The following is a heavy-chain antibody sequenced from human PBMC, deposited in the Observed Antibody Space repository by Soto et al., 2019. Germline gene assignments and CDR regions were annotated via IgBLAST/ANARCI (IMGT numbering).Heavy chain of an antibody. CDR3: ARGDPLLWFGEKVYYGMDV. CDR2: IYYSGST. D-gene: IGHD3-10*01. Sequence: QVQLQESGPGLVKPSETLSLTCTVSGGSISSYYWSWIRQPPGKGLEWIGYIYYSGSTNYNPSLKSLVTRSVDTSKNQFSLKLSSVTAADTAVYYCARGDPLLWFGEKVYYGMDVWGQGTTVTVSS. J-gene: IGHJ6*02. CDR1: GGSISSYY. V-gene: IGHV4-59*01.